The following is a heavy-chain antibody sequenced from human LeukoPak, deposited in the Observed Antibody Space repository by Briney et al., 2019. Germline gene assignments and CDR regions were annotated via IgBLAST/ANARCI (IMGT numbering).Heavy chain of an antibody. D-gene: IGHD3-3*01. J-gene: IGHJ5*02. V-gene: IGHV3-11*01. Sequence: PGGSLRLSCAASGFTFSDYYMSWIRQAPEKGLEWVSYISSSGSTIYYADSVKGRFTISRDNAKNSLYLQMNSLRAEDTAVYYCAGGYYDFWSGYRYNWFDPWGQGTLVTVSS. CDR2: ISSSGSTI. CDR3: AGGYYDFWSGYRYNWFDP. CDR1: GFTFSDYY.